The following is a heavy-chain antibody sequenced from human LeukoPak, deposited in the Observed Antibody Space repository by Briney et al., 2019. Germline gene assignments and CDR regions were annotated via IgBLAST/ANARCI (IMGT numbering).Heavy chain of an antibody. V-gene: IGHV1-69*05. CDR3: ARHGSGSLFYYYYMDG. CDR1: GGTFSSYA. CDR2: IIPIFGTA. D-gene: IGHD3-10*01. Sequence: GASVKVSCKASGGTFSSYAISRVRQAPGQGLEWMGGIIPIFGTANYAQKFQGRVTITTDESTSTAYMELSSLRSEDTAVYYCARHGSGSLFYYYYMDGWGKGTTVTVSS. J-gene: IGHJ6*03.